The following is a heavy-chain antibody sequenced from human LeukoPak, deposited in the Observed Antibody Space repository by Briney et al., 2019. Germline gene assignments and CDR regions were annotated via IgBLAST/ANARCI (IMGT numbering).Heavy chain of an antibody. V-gene: IGHV4-39*07. CDR2: VYYSGDT. J-gene: IGHJ1*01. CDR3: ASGDPGLNMVRGSRGYFQH. Sequence: SETLSLTCTVSGGSINSNNYYWGWIRQPPGKGLEWIASVYYSGDTWYNPSLKSRVTISVDKSKNQFSLKLSSVTAADTAVYYCASGDPGLNMVRGSRGYFQHWGQGTLVTVSS. D-gene: IGHD3-10*01. CDR1: GGSINSNNYY.